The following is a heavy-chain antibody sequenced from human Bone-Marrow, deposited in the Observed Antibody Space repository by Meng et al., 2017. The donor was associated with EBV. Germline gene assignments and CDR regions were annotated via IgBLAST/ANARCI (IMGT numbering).Heavy chain of an antibody. J-gene: IGHJ5*02. CDR3: ARDLSGRFDP. CDR2: ISSSGSTI. V-gene: IGHV3-11*01. Sequence: QGKRVESGGALARPGGALGLSCAASGFTSSDYYMSWIRQAPGKGLEWVSYISSSGSTIYYADSVKGRFTISRDNAKNSLYLQMNSLRAEDTAVYYCARDLSGRFDPWGQGTLVTVSS. D-gene: IGHD1-14*01. CDR1: GFTSSDYY.